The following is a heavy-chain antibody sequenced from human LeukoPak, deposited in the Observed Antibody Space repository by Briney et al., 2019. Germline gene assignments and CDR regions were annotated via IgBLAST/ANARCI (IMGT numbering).Heavy chain of an antibody. CDR1: GFTVSNNY. CDR3: ARDLVVTSAY. CDR2: INSGGDT. D-gene: IGHD2-2*01. J-gene: IGHJ4*02. V-gene: IGHV3-66*01. Sequence: PGGSLTLSCAASGFTVSNNYMHWVRQAPGKGLEWVSLINSGGDTHSADSVKGRFTISRDNSKNTLYLQMNSLRVEDTAVYYCARDLVVTSAYWGQGTLVTVSS.